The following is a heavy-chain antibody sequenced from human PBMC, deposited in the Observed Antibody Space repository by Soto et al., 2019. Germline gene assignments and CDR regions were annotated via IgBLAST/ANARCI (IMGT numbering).Heavy chain of an antibody. CDR3: ARLIYSSGWS. CDR1: GGSISSDSYY. CDR2: IYYSGST. V-gene: IGHV4-39*01. Sequence: SETLSLTCTVSGGSISSDSYYWGWIRQPPGKGLEWIGSIYYSGSTYYNPSLKSRVTISVDTSKNQFSLKLTSVTAADTAVYYCARLIYSSGWSWGQGILVTVSS. J-gene: IGHJ5*02. D-gene: IGHD6-19*01.